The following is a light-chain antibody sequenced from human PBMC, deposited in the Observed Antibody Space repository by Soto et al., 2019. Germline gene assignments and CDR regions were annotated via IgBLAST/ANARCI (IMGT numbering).Light chain of an antibody. CDR3: QHRSNWPLT. CDR1: QSVSSF. J-gene: IGKJ4*01. V-gene: IGKV3-11*01. Sequence: EIVLTQSPATLSLSPGERATLSCRASQSVSSFLAWYQQKPGQAPRLLIYDASNRATGIPARFSGSGSGTDFTLTISILEPEDFAVYYCQHRSNWPLTFGGGTKVEI. CDR2: DAS.